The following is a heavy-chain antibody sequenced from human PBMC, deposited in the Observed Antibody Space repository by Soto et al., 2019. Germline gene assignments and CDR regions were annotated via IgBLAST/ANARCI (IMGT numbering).Heavy chain of an antibody. V-gene: IGHV1-69*01. CDR2: IIPIFGTA. J-gene: IGHJ4*02. Sequence: QVQLVQSGAEVKKPGSSVKVSCKASGGTFSNYAINWVRQAPGQGLEWMGGIIPIFGTANYAQKFQGRVTISEDESTSTAYMALSSLRYEDTAVYYFARDHPGTTGDYFDYWGQGTLVTVSS. CDR1: GGTFSNYA. CDR3: ARDHPGTTGDYFDY. D-gene: IGHD1-1*01.